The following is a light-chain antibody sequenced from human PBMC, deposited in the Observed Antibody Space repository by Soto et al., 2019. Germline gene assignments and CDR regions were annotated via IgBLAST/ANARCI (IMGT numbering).Light chain of an antibody. CDR1: QSVSSY. CDR3: QQRSNWLT. Sequence: EIVLTQSPATLSLSPGERATLSCRASQSVSSYLAWYQQKPGQAPRLLIYDASNRATGIPDRFSGSGSGTDFTLTISSLEPEDFEVYYCQQRSNWLTFGGGTKVEIK. CDR2: DAS. J-gene: IGKJ4*01. V-gene: IGKV3-11*01.